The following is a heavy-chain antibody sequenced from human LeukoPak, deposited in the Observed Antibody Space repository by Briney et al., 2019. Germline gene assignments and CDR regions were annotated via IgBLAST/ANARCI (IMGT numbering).Heavy chain of an antibody. J-gene: IGHJ3*02. D-gene: IGHD3-10*01. CDR2: INPSGGST. CDR3: ALVRGRGRVAFDI. CDR1: GYTFTSYY. Sequence: EASVKVSCKASGYTFTSYYMHWVRQAPGQGLEWMGIINPSGGSTSYAQKFQGRVTMTRVTSTSTVYMELSSLRSEDTSVYYCALVRGRGRVAFDIWGQRTMDPVSS. V-gene: IGHV1-46*01.